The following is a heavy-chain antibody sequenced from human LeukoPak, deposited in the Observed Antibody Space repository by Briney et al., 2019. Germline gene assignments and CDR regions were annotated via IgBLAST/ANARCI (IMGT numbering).Heavy chain of an antibody. CDR1: GFIFSHYG. J-gene: IGHJ4*01. V-gene: IGHV3-33*01. D-gene: IGHD4-11*01. CDR3: ARDAQRGFDYSNSLEY. CDR2: IWSDGSNR. Sequence: GGSLRLSCAASGFIFSHYGMHWVRQAPGKGLEWVAVIWSDGSNRFYAGSVRGRFTISRDNSQNTVFLQMNSLRVEDTAMYYCARDAQRGFDYSNSLEYWGHGTLVTVSS.